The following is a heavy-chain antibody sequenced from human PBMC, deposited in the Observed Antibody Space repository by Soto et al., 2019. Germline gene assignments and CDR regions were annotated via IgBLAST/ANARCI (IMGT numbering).Heavy chain of an antibody. Sequence: GSLGLSGAVSGFTFSDYGMHWVRPAPGKGLGWVAVMSYAGTYKYYADSVKGRFTISRDLSGNTLFLQMNSLRLEDTAVYFCAKEMYPRTVLDSSSPWGDYWGQGTLVTVSS. J-gene: IGHJ4*02. V-gene: IGHV3-30*18. CDR2: MSYAGTYK. CDR3: AKEMYPRTVLDSSSPWGDY. D-gene: IGHD6-6*01. CDR1: GFTFSDYG.